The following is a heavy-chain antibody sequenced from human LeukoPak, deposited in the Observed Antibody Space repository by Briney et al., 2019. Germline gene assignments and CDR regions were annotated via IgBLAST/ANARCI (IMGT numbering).Heavy chain of an antibody. J-gene: IGHJ4*02. D-gene: IGHD6-25*01. Sequence: SETLSLTCTVSGGSISIISSSTYSWGWIRQAPGKGLEWIGSLYYGENSHYNPSLKSRATLSVDTPNNQFSLKLTSVTAADAAVYFCARQLPTAAADTRGYFDYWGQGTVVTVSS. V-gene: IGHV4-39*01. CDR1: GGSISIISSSTYS. CDR3: ARQLPTAAADTRGYFDY. CDR2: LYYGENS.